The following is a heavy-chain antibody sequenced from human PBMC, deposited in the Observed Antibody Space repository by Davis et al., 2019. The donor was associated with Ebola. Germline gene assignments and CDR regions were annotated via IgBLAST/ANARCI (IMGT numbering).Heavy chain of an antibody. Sequence: MPSETLSLTCAVYGGSFTDYFWSWIRQSPQKGLEWIGEISHHNGDTNYNPSLRSRVAISVDSSKNQFSLKINSVTAADTATYYCARTTKTNIEDSGLGYNSFDSWGQGVLVSVSS. CDR1: GGSFTDYF. V-gene: IGHV4-34*01. J-gene: IGHJ5*01. D-gene: IGHD4-17*01. CDR3: ARTTKTNIEDSGLGYNSFDS. CDR2: ISHHNGDT.